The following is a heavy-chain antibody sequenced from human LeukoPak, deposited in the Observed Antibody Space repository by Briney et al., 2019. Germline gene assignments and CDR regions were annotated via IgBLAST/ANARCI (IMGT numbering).Heavy chain of an antibody. J-gene: IGHJ3*02. CDR2: IYYSRST. Sequence: SETLSLTCTVSGGSVSSGSYYWSWIRQPPGKGLEWIGYIYYSRSTNYNPSLKSRVTISVDTSKNQFSLKLSSVTAADTAVYYCARAGSEGAHHAFDIRGQGTMVTVSS. D-gene: IGHD1-26*01. CDR1: GGSVSSGSYY. V-gene: IGHV4-61*01. CDR3: ARAGSEGAHHAFDI.